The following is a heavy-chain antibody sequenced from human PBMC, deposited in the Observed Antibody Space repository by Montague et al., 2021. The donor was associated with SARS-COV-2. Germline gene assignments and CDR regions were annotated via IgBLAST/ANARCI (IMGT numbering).Heavy chain of an antibody. CDR2: ISSSGRTI. Sequence: SLRLSCAASGFTFSSSEMNWVRQAPGKGLEWVSYISSSGRTIYYADSVKGRFTISRDNAKNSLYLQMNSLRAEDTAVDYCARSYYYDSSGYYPDAFDIWGQGTMVTVSS. CDR3: ARSYYYDSSGYYPDAFDI. D-gene: IGHD3-22*01. CDR1: GFTFSSSE. V-gene: IGHV3-48*03. J-gene: IGHJ3*02.